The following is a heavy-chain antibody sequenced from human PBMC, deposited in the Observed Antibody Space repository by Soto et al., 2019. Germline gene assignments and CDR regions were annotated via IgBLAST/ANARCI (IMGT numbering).Heavy chain of an antibody. D-gene: IGHD3-16*02. J-gene: IGHJ4*02. CDR2: IKQDGSEK. CDR3: ARDREELFYDYIWGSYRSFDY. Sequence: GGSLRLSCAASGFTFSSYWMSWVRQAPGKGLEWVANIKQDGSEKYYVDSVKGRFTISRDNAKNSLYLQMNSLRAEDTAVYYCARDREELFYDYIWGSYRSFDYWGQGTLVTVSS. CDR1: GFTFSSYW. V-gene: IGHV3-7*01.